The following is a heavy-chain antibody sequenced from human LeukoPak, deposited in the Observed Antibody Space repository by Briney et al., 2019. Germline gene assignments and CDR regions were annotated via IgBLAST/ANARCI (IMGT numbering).Heavy chain of an antibody. J-gene: IGHJ6*03. CDR1: GFTFSSYS. CDR2: ISSSSSYI. Sequence: GGSLRLSCAASGFTFSSYSMNWVRQAPGKGLEWVSSISSSSSYIYYADSVKGRFTISRDNSKNTLYLQMNSLRAEDTAMYYCAKDGLVGSGWYVLHYYMDVWGKGTTVTISS. V-gene: IGHV3-21*01. CDR3: AKDGLVGSGWYVLHYYMDV. D-gene: IGHD6-19*01.